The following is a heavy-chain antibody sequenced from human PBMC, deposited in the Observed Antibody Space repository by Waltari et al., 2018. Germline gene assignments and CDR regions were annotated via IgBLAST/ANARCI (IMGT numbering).Heavy chain of an antibody. J-gene: IGHJ4*02. CDR1: GFTFSSYA. CDR2: ISYDGINK. D-gene: IGHD2-21*01. Sequence: QVQLVESGGGVVQPGRSLRLSCAASGFTFSSYAMHWVRQAPGKGLEWVAVISYDGINKDYADSVKGRFTISRDNSKNTLYLQMNSLRAEDTAVYYCARDAYCGGDCYMYYFDYWGQGTLVTVSS. V-gene: IGHV3-30*01. CDR3: ARDAYCGGDCYMYYFDY.